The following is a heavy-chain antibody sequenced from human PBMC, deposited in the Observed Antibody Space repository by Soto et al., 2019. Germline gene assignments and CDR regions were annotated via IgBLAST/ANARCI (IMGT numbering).Heavy chain of an antibody. CDR2: IIPIFGTA. D-gene: IGHD2-21*01. Sequence: SVKVSCKASGGTFSSYAISWVRQAPGQGLEWMGGIIPIFGTANYAQKFQGRVTITADESTSTAYMELSSLRSEDTAVYYCARDFNSPAGRLSAFDIWGQGTMVTV. V-gene: IGHV1-69*13. CDR3: ARDFNSPAGRLSAFDI. CDR1: GGTFSSYA. J-gene: IGHJ3*02.